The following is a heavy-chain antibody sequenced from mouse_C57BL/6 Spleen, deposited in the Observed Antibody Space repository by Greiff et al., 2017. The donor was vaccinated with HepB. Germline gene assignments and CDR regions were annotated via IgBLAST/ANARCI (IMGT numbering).Heavy chain of an antibody. CDR2: ISSGGSYT. CDR3: ERRELGPDYSGH. D-gene: IGHD1-3*01. Sequence: EVMLVESVGYLFKSLGSPILPCAAPVFTFSSYGMSWVGQTPDKRLEWVATISSGGSYTYYPDSVKGRFTISRDNAKNTLYLQMSSLKSEDTAKCYGERRELGPDYSGHWG. J-gene: IGHJ2*01. V-gene: IGHV5-6*02. CDR1: VFTFSSYG.